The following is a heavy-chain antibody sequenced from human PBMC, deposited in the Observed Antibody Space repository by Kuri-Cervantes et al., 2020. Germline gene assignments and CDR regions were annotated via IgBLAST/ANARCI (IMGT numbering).Heavy chain of an antibody. Sequence: GESLKISCAASGFTFSSYWMSWVGQAPGKGLEWVANIKQDGSEKYYVDSVKGRFTISRDNAKNSLYLQMNSLRAEDTAVYYCAKHMVRGVHSYYYYGMDVWGQGTTVTVSS. CDR1: GFTFSSYW. V-gene: IGHV3-7*01. D-gene: IGHD3-10*01. CDR3: AKHMVRGVHSYYYYGMDV. CDR2: IKQDGSEK. J-gene: IGHJ6*02.